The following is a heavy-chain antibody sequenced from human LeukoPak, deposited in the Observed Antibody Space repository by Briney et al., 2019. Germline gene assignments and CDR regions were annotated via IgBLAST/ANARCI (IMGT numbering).Heavy chain of an antibody. CDR1: GGSINSYY. D-gene: IGHD5-24*01. CDR2: IYYTGIS. Sequence: SETLSLTCTVSGGSINSYYWSWIRQPPGKGLEWIGYIYYTGISNYNPSLKSRVTMPVDTSKKQFSLKLSSVTAADTAVYYCARDGPSGATFDYWGQGTLVTVSS. V-gene: IGHV4-59*12. J-gene: IGHJ4*02. CDR3: ARDGPSGATFDY.